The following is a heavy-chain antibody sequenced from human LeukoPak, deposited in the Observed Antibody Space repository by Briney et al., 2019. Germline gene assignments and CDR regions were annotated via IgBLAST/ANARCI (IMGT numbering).Heavy chain of an antibody. CDR3: AREEQLGP. Sequence: KPSGTLSLTCAVSGASISTTNWWTWVRQPPGKGLEWIGEIYHSGSTNYNPSLKSRVTISVDTSKNQFSLKLSSVTAADTAVYYCAREEQLGPWGQGTLVTVSS. D-gene: IGHD6-13*01. V-gene: IGHV4-4*02. J-gene: IGHJ5*02. CDR2: IYHSGST. CDR1: GASISTTNW.